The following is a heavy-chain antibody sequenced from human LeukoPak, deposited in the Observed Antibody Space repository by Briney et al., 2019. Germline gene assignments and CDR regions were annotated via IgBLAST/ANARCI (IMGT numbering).Heavy chain of an antibody. CDR2: ISHSGST. CDR3: ARGVVVVVAATSKWSGWFDP. J-gene: IGHJ5*02. V-gene: IGHV4-34*01. Sequence: SETLSLTCAVYGGSFSGYYWSWIRQPPGKGLEWIGEISHSGSTNYNPSLKSRVTISVDTSKNQFSLKLSSVTAADTAVYYCARGVVVVVAATSKWSGWFDPWGQGTLVTVSS. CDR1: GGSFSGYY. D-gene: IGHD2-15*01.